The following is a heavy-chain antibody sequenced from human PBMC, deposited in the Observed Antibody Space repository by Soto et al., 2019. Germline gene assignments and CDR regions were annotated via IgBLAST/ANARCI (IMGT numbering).Heavy chain of an antibody. CDR1: GSTFTSNG. V-gene: IGHV1-18*04. CDR3: ARDMQWLVLSFDY. Sequence: ASVKVSCKVSGSTFTSNGIGWVRQAPGQGLEWMGWISTYNGNMDTAPQLQGRVTMTTDTSTSTAYMELTSLRSDDTAVYYCARDMQWLVLSFDYWGQRTLVTVSS. D-gene: IGHD6-19*01. J-gene: IGHJ4*02. CDR2: ISTYNGNM.